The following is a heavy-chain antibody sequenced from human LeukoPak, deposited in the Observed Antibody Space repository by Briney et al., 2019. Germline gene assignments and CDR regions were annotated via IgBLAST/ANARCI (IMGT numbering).Heavy chain of an antibody. J-gene: IGHJ6*02. CDR3: ARGAVGGADRRYCSSTSCYQVTIRLDV. D-gene: IGHD2-2*01. Sequence: SETLSLTCTVSGGSISSSSYYWGWIRQPPGKGLEWIGSIYYSGSTYYNPSLKSRVTISVDTSKNQFSLKLSSVTAADTAVYYCARGAVGGADRRYCSSTSCYQVTIRLDVWGQGTTVTVSS. V-gene: IGHV4-39*01. CDR2: IYYSGST. CDR1: GGSISSSSYY.